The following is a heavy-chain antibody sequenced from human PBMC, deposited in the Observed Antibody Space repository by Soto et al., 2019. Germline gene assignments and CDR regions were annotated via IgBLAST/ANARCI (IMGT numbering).Heavy chain of an antibody. CDR2: ISPNGQGI. J-gene: IGHJ4*02. V-gene: IGHV3-23*01. CDR1: GFTVTSNG. CDR3: AKDRQYPRDYIHY. Sequence: EVKLLESGGGLVQPGGSLRLSCGVSGFTVTSNGVSWVRQAPGKGLEWVSAISPNGQGIWYADSVKGRFTIPRDISRNTVFLQMDSLRAEDTAVYYCAKDRQYPRDYIHYWGQGTLVTVSS. D-gene: IGHD4-4*01.